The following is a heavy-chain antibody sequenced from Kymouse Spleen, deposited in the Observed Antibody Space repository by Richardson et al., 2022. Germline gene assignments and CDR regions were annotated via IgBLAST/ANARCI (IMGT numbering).Heavy chain of an antibody. V-gene: IGHV3-30*18. CDR3: AKDEQPLLYLFDY. Sequence: QVQLVESGGGVVQPGRSLRLSCAASGFTFSSYGMHWVRQAPGKGLEWVAVISYDGSNKYYADSVKGRFTISRDNSKNTLYLQMNSLRAEDTAVYYCAKDEQPLLYLFDYWGQGTLVTVSS. J-gene: IGHJ4*02. D-gene: IGHD2-8*01. CDR1: GFTFSSYG. CDR2: ISYDGSNK.